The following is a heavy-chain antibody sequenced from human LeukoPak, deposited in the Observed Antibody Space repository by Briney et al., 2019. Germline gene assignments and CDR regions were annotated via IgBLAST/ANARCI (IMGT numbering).Heavy chain of an antibody. V-gene: IGHV3-66*01. D-gene: IGHD6-13*01. CDR1: GITVSTNY. Sequence: GGSLRLSCEASGITVSTNYMSWVRQAPGEGLEWVSVIDRGGDTYYADSVKGRFTISRDSSKNTLFLQMNSLRAEDTAMYYCARDCCLLAAAGHWGQGTLVTVSS. CDR2: IDRGGDT. CDR3: ARDCCLLAAAGH. J-gene: IGHJ4*02.